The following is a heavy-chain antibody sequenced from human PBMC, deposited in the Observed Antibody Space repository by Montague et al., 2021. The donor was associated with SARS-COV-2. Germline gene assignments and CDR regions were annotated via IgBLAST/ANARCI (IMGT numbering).Heavy chain of an antibody. CDR3: ARLEAGDCSGGSCYSSWFDP. D-gene: IGHD2-15*01. CDR2: IYYSGST. J-gene: IGHJ5*02. CDR1: GGSISSYY. Sequence: SETLSLTCTVSGGSISSYYWSWIRQPPGKGLEWIGYIYYSGSTNYNPSLKSRVTISVDTFKNQFSLKLSSVTAADTAVYYCARLEAGDCSGGSCYSSWFDPWGQGTLVTVSS. V-gene: IGHV4-59*08.